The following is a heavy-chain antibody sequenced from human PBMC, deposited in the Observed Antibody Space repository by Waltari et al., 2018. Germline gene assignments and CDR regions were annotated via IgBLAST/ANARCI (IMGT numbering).Heavy chain of an antibody. CDR3: ARHSPRYGGLPMGDFSLFLDY. CDR2: MYFRGST. CDR1: GGSISTTSSY. V-gene: IGHV4-39*01. J-gene: IGHJ4*02. D-gene: IGHD3-16*02. Sequence: QLHLHESGPGLVRPSETLSLSCTVSGGSISTTSSYWGRVRQPPGKGLEWIGAMYFRGSTYYKPSLKSRVTMSVDTSKNQFSLNLTSVTAADTALYFCARHSPRYGGLPMGDFSLFLDYWGQGTLVTVSS.